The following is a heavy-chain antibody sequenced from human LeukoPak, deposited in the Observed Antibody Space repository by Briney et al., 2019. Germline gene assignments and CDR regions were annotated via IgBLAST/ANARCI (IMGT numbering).Heavy chain of an antibody. D-gene: IGHD6-25*01. Sequence: ASVKVSCKASGYTFTGYYMHWVRQAPGQGLEWMGWINPNSGGTNYAQKFQGRVTMTRDTSISTAYMELSRLRPDDTAVYYCAREADSSALSTFDPWGQGTLVTVSS. CDR3: AREADSSALSTFDP. J-gene: IGHJ5*02. V-gene: IGHV1-2*02. CDR2: INPNSGGT. CDR1: GYTFTGYY.